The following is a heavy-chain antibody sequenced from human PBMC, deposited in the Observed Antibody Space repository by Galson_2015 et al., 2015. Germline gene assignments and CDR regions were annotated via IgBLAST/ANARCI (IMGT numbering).Heavy chain of an antibody. CDR2: TYYRSKWYN. J-gene: IGHJ4*02. CDR3: ARGSSCWYFTDFDY. V-gene: IGHV6-1*01. CDR1: GDSVSSHSAA. D-gene: IGHD6-19*01. Sequence: CAISGDSVSSHSAAWNWIRQSPSRGLEWLGRTYYRSKWYNDYAVSVKSRITINPDTSKNQFSLQLNSVTPEDTAVYYCARGSSCWYFTDFDYWGRGTLVTVSS.